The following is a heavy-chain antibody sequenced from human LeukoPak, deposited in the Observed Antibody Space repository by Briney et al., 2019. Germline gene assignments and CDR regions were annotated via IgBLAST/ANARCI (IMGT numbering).Heavy chain of an antibody. J-gene: IGHJ2*01. CDR3: ANSGYGRVNYFDL. Sequence: QPGGSLRLSCAASGFTFSFYSMNWVRQAPGKGLEWVAVISYDGSNKYYADSVKGRFTISRDNSKNTLYLQMNSLRAEDTAVYYCANSGYGRVNYFDLWGRGTLVTVSS. CDR2: ISYDGSNK. CDR1: GFTFSFYS. V-gene: IGHV3-30*18. D-gene: IGHD3-22*01.